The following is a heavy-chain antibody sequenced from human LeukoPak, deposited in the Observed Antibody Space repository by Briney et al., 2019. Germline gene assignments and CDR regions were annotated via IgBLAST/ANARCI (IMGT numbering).Heavy chain of an antibody. V-gene: IGHV4-4*07. CDR2: IHTSGST. CDR3: AREGLYCSSTSCYTSWFDP. Sequence: PSETLSLTCTVSGGSISSYYWSWIRQPAGKGLEWIGRIHTSGSTNYNPSLKSRVTMSVDTSKNQFSLKLSSVTAADTAVYYCAREGLYCSSTSCYTSWFDPWGQGTLVTVSS. D-gene: IGHD2-2*02. J-gene: IGHJ5*02. CDR1: GGSISSYY.